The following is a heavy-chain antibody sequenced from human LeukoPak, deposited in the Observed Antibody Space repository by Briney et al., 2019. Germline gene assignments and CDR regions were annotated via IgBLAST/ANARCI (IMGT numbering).Heavy chain of an antibody. D-gene: IGHD2-2*01. CDR1: GYTFTSYD. CDR3: AREYCSSTSCSGGWWFDP. J-gene: IGHJ5*02. Sequence: ASVRVSCKASGYTFTSYDINWVRQAPGQGLEWMGWINANNGNTGYAQKFQGRVTMTRSSSISTAYMELNSLRSDDTAVYYCAREYCSSTSCSGGWWFDPWGQGTLVTVSS. V-gene: IGHV1-8*01. CDR2: INANNGNT.